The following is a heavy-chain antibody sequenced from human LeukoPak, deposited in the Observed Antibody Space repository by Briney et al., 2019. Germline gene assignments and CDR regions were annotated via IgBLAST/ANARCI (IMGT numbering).Heavy chain of an antibody. CDR2: IYYSGST. J-gene: IGHJ4*02. CDR1: GGSISSYY. V-gene: IGHV4-59*08. D-gene: IGHD3-22*01. CDR3: ARLSIGSTYYYDSSGYHFDY. Sequence: PSETLSLTCTVSGGSISSYYWSWIRQPPGKGLEWIGYIYYSGSTNYNPSLKSRVTISVDTPKNQFSLKLSSVTAADTAVYYCARLSIGSTYYYDSSGYHFDYWGQGTLVTVSS.